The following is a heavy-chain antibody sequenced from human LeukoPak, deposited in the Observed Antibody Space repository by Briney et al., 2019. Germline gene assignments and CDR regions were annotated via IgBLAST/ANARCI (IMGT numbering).Heavy chain of an antibody. CDR1: GGSISSYY. J-gene: IGHJ4*02. V-gene: IGHV4-4*09. CDR3: ARSGYSGYDFGWLQID. Sequence: SETLSLTCTVSGGSISSYYWSWIRQPPGKGLEWIGYIYTSGSTNYNPSLKSRVTISVDTSKNQFSLKLSSVTAAVTAVYYCARSGYSGYDFGWLQIDWGQGTLVTVSS. D-gene: IGHD5-12*01. CDR2: IYTSGST.